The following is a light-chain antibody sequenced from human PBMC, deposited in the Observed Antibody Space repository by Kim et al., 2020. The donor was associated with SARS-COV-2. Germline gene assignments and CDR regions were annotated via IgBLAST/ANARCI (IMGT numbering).Light chain of an antibody. V-gene: IGKV1-13*02. J-gene: IGKJ4*01. CDR2: DAS. Sequence: AVHLTQSPSSLSASVGDRVTITCRASQGISSALAWYQQKPGKTPEFLIFDASSLKSGVPSRFSGSGSGTDFTLTISSLQPEDFATYYFQQFSSYPLTFGGGTKVEIK. CDR3: QQFSSYPLT. CDR1: QGISSA.